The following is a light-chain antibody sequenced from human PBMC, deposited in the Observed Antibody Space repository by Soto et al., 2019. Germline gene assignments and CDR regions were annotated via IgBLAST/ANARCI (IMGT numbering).Light chain of an antibody. CDR2: EVS. CDR3: SSYTSRSPLV. V-gene: IGLV2-14*01. Sequence: QAVVTQPAAVAGAPGQSISIACTGTSSHVGGYNDVSWYKQHPGKAPKLMSYEVSNRPSGVSNRFAGSKSGNTDSLPIYGLQAEDEADYYCSSYTSRSPLVFGTATKV. J-gene: IGLJ1*01. CDR1: SSHVGGYND.